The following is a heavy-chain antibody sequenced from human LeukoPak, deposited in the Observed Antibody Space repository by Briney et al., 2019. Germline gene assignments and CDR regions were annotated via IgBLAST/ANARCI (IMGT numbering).Heavy chain of an antibody. D-gene: IGHD3-10*01. CDR3: AKHGSYHFDY. CDR2: IYSSGST. Sequence: PSETLSLTCTVSGGSISNYFWNWIRQPAGKGLEWIGRIYSSGSTNYNPSLRSRVTISMDTSKNQFSLNLSSVTAADTAVYYCAKHGSYHFDYWGQGTLVTVSS. J-gene: IGHJ4*02. V-gene: IGHV4-4*07. CDR1: GGSISNYF.